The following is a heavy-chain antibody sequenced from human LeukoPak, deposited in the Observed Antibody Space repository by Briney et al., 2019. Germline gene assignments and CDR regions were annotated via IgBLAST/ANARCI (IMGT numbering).Heavy chain of an antibody. CDR1: GFTFNTYS. Sequence: GGSLRLSCEASGFTFNTYSMNWARQAPGKGLEWVSSIDSSGGYMFYADSVKGRFIISRDNANDSLYLQMNSLRVEDTAVHYCLRGDRRDYWGQGTLVTVSS. CDR3: LRGDRRDY. CDR2: IDSSGGYM. V-gene: IGHV3-21*06. J-gene: IGHJ4*02.